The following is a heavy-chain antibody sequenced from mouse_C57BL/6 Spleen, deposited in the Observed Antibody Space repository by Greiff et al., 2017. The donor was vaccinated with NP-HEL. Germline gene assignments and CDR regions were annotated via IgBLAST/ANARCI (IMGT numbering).Heavy chain of an antibody. V-gene: IGHV8-8*01. CDR2: IWWDDDK. Sequence: QVTLKESGPGILQPSQTLSLTCSFSGFSLSTFGMGVGWIRQPSGKGLEWLAHIWWDDDKYYNPALKSRLTISKDTSKNQVFLKIANVDTADTATYYCARNLYDGYYVLYAMDYWGQGTSVTVSS. CDR1: GFSLSTFGMG. D-gene: IGHD2-3*01. J-gene: IGHJ4*01. CDR3: ARNLYDGYYVLYAMDY.